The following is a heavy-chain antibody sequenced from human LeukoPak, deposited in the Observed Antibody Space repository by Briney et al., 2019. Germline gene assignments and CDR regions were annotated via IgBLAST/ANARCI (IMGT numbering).Heavy chain of an antibody. CDR2: INHGGST. V-gene: IGHV4-34*01. D-gene: IGHD3-22*01. J-gene: IGHJ4*02. CDR3: ARTHLLRTHRYYFDY. CDR1: GGSFSGYY. Sequence: PSETLSLTCAVYGGSFSGYYWSWIHQPPGKGREWIGEINHGGSTNYNPSLKSRVTISVDTSKNQFSLKLSSVTAADTAVYYCARTHLLRTHRYYFDYWGQGTLVTVSS.